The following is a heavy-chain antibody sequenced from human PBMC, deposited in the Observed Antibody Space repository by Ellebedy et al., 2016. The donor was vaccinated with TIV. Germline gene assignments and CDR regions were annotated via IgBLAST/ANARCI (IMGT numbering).Heavy chain of an antibody. D-gene: IGHD3-10*01. Sequence: GESLKISXAASGFSFSSYWMSWVRQAPGKGPEWVSVIYKDSSIYYADSVKGRFIISRDNSKNTLSLQMNSLRAEDTAVYYCARGRGWNYFDYWGQGTLVTVSS. CDR1: GFSFSSYW. V-gene: IGHV3-53*01. J-gene: IGHJ4*02. CDR2: IYKDSSI. CDR3: ARGRGWNYFDY.